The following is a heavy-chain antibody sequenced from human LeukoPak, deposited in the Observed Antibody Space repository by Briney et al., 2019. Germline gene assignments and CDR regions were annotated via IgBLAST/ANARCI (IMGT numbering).Heavy chain of an antibody. V-gene: IGHV3-9*01. J-gene: IGHJ4*02. CDR2: ISWNSGSI. Sequence: QPGGSLRLSCAASGFTFDDYAMPWVRHAPGKGLEWVSGISWNSGSIGYADSVKGRFTISRDNAKNSLYLQMNSLRAEDTALYYCAKAPTARWLQLPYYFDYWGQGTLVTVSS. CDR3: AKAPTARWLQLPYYFDY. CDR1: GFTFDDYA. D-gene: IGHD5-24*01.